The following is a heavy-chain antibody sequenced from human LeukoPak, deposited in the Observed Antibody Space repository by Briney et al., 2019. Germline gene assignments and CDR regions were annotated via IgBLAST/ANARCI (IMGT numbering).Heavy chain of an antibody. CDR3: AKTRIAVAGPYYFDY. CDR1: GFTFSSYA. V-gene: IGHV3-23*01. D-gene: IGHD6-19*01. CDR2: ISGSGGST. J-gene: IGHJ4*02. Sequence: GGSLRLSCAASGFTFSSYAMSWVRQAPGKGLEWVSAISGSGGSTYYADSVKGRFTISRDNSKNALYLQMNSLRAEDTAVYYCAKTRIAVAGPYYFDYWGQGTLVTVSS.